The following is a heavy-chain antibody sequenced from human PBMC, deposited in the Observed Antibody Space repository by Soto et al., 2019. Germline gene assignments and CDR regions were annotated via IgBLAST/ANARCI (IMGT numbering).Heavy chain of an antibody. CDR3: ASSSGWCRVCAFDI. Sequence: QVQLVQSGAEVKKPGSSVKVSCKASGGTFSSYAISWVRQAPGQGLEWMGGIIPIFGTANYAQKFQGRVTITADESTSTAYMEQSSLRAEDTAVYYCASSSGWCRVCAFDIWGQGTMVTVSS. D-gene: IGHD6-19*01. V-gene: IGHV1-69*01. J-gene: IGHJ3*02. CDR2: IIPIFGTA. CDR1: GGTFSSYA.